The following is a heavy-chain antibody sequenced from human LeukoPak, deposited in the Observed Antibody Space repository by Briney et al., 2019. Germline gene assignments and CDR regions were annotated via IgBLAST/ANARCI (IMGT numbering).Heavy chain of an antibody. CDR2: ISAYNGNT. D-gene: IGHD3-9*01. CDR3: ARGWQNYDILTGPNWFDP. V-gene: IGHV1-18*01. CDR1: GYTFTSYD. J-gene: IGHJ5*02. Sequence: GASVKVSWKASGYTFTSYDISWVRQAPGQGLEWMGWISAYNGNTNYAQKLQGRVTMTTDTSTSTAYIELRSLRSDDTAVYYCARGWQNYDILTGPNWFDPWGQGTLVTVSS.